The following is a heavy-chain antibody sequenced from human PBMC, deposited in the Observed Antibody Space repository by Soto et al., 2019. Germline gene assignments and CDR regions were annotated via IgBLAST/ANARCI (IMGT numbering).Heavy chain of an antibody. Sequence: QVQLVESGGGVVQPGRSLRLSCAASGFTFSSYGMHWVRQAPGKGLEWVAVISYDGSNKYYADSVKGRFTISRDNSKNTLYLQMNSLRADDTAVYYCAKVGGYSSSPQGYYYGMDVWGQGTTVTVSS. CDR2: ISYDGSNK. CDR3: AKVGGYSSSPQGYYYGMDV. J-gene: IGHJ6*02. V-gene: IGHV3-30*18. CDR1: GFTFSSYG. D-gene: IGHD6-13*01.